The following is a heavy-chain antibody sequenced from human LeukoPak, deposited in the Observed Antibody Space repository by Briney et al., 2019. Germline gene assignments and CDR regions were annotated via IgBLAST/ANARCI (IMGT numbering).Heavy chain of an antibody. CDR1: GGSFSSGGYS. CDR2: IYHSGST. V-gene: IGHV4-30-2*01. J-gene: IGHJ4*02. D-gene: IGHD3-10*01. Sequence: PSGTLSLTCAVSGGSFSSGGYSWSWIRQPPGKGLEWIGYIYHSGSTYYNPSLKSRVTISVDRSKNQFSLKLSSVTAADTAVYYCARVRGSPLNFDYWGQGTLVTVSS. CDR3: ARVRGSPLNFDY.